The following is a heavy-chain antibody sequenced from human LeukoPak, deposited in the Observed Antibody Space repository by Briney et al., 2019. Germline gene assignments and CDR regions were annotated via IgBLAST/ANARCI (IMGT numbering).Heavy chain of an antibody. V-gene: IGHV3-21*01. D-gene: IGHD3-22*01. CDR3: ARDFYDSSGYYYRFDY. CDR1: GFTFSSYS. J-gene: IGHJ4*02. Sequence: PGGSLRLSCAASGFTFSSYSMNWVRQAPRKGLEWVSSISSSSSYIYYADSVKGRFTISRDNAKNSLYLQMNSLRAEDTAVYYCARDFYDSSGYYYRFDYWGQGTLVTVSS. CDR2: ISSSSSYI.